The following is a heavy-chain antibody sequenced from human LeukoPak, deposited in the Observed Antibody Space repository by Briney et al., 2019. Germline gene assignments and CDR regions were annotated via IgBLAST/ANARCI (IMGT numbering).Heavy chain of an antibody. CDR1: GGSISGFY. J-gene: IGHJ3*02. V-gene: IGHV4-59*01. CDR3: ARDTRDAFDI. Sequence: PSETLSLTCTVSGGSISGFYWNWIRQPPGKGLEWIGYVYYSGNTNYNPSLKSRVTISLDTSKNQFSLKLRSVTAADTAVYYCARDTRDAFDIWGQGTMITVSS. CDR2: VYYSGNT.